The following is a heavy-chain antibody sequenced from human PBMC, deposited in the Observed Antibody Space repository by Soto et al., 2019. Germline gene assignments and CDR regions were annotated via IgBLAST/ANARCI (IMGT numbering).Heavy chain of an antibody. Sequence: GASVKVSCKASGGTFGSYTISWVRQAPGQGLEWMGRIIPILGIANYAQKFQGRVTITADKSTSTAYMELSSLRSEDTAVYYCARSGGYSYGYDYWGQGTLVTVSS. CDR2: IIPILGIA. V-gene: IGHV1-69*02. J-gene: IGHJ4*02. CDR3: ARSGGYSYGYDY. CDR1: GGTFGSYT. D-gene: IGHD5-18*01.